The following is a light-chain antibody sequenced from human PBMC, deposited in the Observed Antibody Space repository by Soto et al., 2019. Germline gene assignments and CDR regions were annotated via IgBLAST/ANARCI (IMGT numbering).Light chain of an antibody. Sequence: QSALTQPASVSGSPGQSITISCTGTSSDVGNYNYVSWYQQHPAKAPKLMIFEVSNRPSGVSNRFSGSKSSNTASLTISGLQAEDEAEYYCSSYTGSSTNTVVFGGGTKVTVL. CDR2: EVS. J-gene: IGLJ2*01. V-gene: IGLV2-14*01. CDR3: SSYTGSSTNTVV. CDR1: SSDVGNYNY.